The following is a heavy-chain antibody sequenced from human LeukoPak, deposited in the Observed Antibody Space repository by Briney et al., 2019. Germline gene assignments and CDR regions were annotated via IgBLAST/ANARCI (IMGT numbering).Heavy chain of an antibody. CDR3: ARIWSARDWFDP. CDR2: IKKRSAAT. CDR1: GFTFRDYA. Sequence: GGSLRLSCAASGFTFRDYATTWIRQAPGKGLEWISYIKKRSAATYYAESVTGRFVISRDDAKNSLYLHLTNLRAEDTATYFCARIWSARDWFDPWGQGT. V-gene: IGHV3-11*01. D-gene: IGHD1-1*01. J-gene: IGHJ5*02.